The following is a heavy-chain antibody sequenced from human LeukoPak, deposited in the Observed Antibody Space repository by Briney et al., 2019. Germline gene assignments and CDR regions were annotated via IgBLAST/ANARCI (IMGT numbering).Heavy chain of an antibody. J-gene: IGHJ4*02. V-gene: IGHV4-34*01. CDR3: ARGAGSGTCDY. CDR1: GGSFSDFN. CDR2: IGHNGST. D-gene: IGHD3-10*01. Sequence: SETLSLTCAVYGGSFSDFNWTWIRQPPGKGLEWIGEIGHNGSTNYDPSLKSRVTISVDTSKNQFSLKLSPVTAADTAVYYCARGAGSGTCDYWGQGTLVTVSS.